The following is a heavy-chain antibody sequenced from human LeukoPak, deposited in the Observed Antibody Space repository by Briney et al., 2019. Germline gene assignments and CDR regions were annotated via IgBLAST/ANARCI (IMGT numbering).Heavy chain of an antibody. J-gene: IGHJ4*02. CDR1: GFTFTISA. D-gene: IGHD3-16*02. Sequence: GASVKVSCKASGFTFTISAMQWVRQARGQRLEWIGWIVVGSGNTNYAQKFQERVTITRDMSTSTAYMELSSLRSEDTAVYYCAAVSSNFDYWGQGTLVTVSS. CDR2: IVVGSGNT. V-gene: IGHV1-58*02. CDR3: AAVSSNFDY.